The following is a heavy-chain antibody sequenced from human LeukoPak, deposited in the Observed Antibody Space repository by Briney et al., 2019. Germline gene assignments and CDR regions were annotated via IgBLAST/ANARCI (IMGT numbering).Heavy chain of an antibody. D-gene: IGHD6-13*01. V-gene: IGHV3-30-3*01. Sequence: GGSLRLSCAASGFTFSSYTINWVRQAPGKGLEWVAVISYDGSNKYYADSVKGRFTISIDNSKNTLYLQMNSLRAEDTAVYYCARTPGIAAAAHYWGQGTLVTVSS. CDR1: GFTFSSYT. CDR3: ARTPGIAAAAHY. J-gene: IGHJ4*02. CDR2: ISYDGSNK.